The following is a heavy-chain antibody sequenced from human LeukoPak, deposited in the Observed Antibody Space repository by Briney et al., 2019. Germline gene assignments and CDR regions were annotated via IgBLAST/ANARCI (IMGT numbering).Heavy chain of an antibody. CDR3: ARAEESIAAAGAIDY. CDR1: GGSISSYY. V-gene: IGHV4-59*01. Sequence: PSETLSLTCTVSGGSISSYYWSWIRQPPGKGLEWIRYIYYSGSTNYNPSLKSRVTISVDTSKNQFSLKLSSVTAADTAVYYCARAEESIAAAGAIDYWGQGTLVTVSS. J-gene: IGHJ4*02. D-gene: IGHD6-13*01. CDR2: IYYSGST.